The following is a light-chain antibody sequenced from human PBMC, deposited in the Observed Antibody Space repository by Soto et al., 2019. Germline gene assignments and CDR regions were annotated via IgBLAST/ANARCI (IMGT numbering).Light chain of an antibody. V-gene: IGKV3-15*01. Sequence: IQMTQSPATLSVSAGERATLSCRASQNVNSNLAWYQQKPGQAPRLLIYVASTSSTGIPPRFSGSGSGTEYILTISSLQPEDSAVYYYQQYNYCPSWTFGQGTKVEIK. CDR2: VAS. CDR1: QNVNSN. CDR3: QQYNYCPSWT. J-gene: IGKJ1*01.